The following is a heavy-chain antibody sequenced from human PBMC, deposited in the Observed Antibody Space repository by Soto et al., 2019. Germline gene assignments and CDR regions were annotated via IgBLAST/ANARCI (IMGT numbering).Heavy chain of an antibody. D-gene: IGHD6-6*01. CDR1: GFTFSSYA. J-gene: IGHJ6*02. CDR3: ARDLEYSSSSKGYYGMDV. Sequence: PGGSLRLSCAASGFTFSSYAMHWVRQAPGKGLEWVAVISYDGSNKYYADSVKGRFTISRDNSKNTLYLQMNSLRAEDTAVYYCARDLEYSSSSKGYYGMDVWGQGTTVTVSS. CDR2: ISYDGSNK. V-gene: IGHV3-30-3*01.